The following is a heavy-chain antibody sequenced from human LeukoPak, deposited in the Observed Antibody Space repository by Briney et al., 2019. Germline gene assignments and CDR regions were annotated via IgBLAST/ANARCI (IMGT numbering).Heavy chain of an antibody. CDR2: ISTRSNYI. CDR3: ARDNGPYYDFWSGHPPDY. J-gene: IGHJ4*02. Sequence: GGSLRLSCAASGFTFSSYSMNWVRQAPGKGLEWVSSISTRSNYIYYADSLKGRFTVSRDNAKNSLYLQMNSLRAEDSAVYYCARDNGPYYDFWSGHPPDYWGQGTLVTVSS. CDR1: GFTFSSYS. D-gene: IGHD3-3*01. V-gene: IGHV3-21*01.